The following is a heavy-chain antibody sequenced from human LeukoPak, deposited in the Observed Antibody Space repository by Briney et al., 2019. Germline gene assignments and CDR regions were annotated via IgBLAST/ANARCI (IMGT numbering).Heavy chain of an antibody. J-gene: IGHJ4*02. D-gene: IGHD3-10*01. Sequence: LSQTLSLTCAISGDSVSSNSAAWNWIRQSPSRGLEWLGRTYYRSKWYNDYEVSVKSRITINLDTSKNQFSLQLNSVTPEDTAVYYCARAPDYYGSGSYYNHFDYWGQGTLVTVSS. V-gene: IGHV6-1*01. CDR1: GDSVSSNSAA. CDR3: ARAPDYYGSGSYYNHFDY. CDR2: TYYRSKWYN.